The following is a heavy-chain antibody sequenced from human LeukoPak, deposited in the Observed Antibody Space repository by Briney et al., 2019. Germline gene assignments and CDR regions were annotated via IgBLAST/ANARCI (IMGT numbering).Heavy chain of an antibody. CDR1: GFTFSSYG. CDR3: ARQRYSSNYYYGMDV. V-gene: IGHV3-30*03. CDR2: ISYDGSNK. Sequence: GGSLRLSCAASGFTFSSYGMHWVRQAPGKGLEWVAVISYDGSNKYYADSVKGRFTISRDNSKNTLYLQMNSLRAEDTAVYYCARQRYSSNYYYGMDVWGQGTTVTVSS. D-gene: IGHD6-13*01. J-gene: IGHJ6*02.